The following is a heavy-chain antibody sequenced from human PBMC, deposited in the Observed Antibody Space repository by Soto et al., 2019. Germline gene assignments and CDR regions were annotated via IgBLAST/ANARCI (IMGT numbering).Heavy chain of an antibody. CDR1: GGSISSYY. Sequence: LSLTCTVSGGSISSYYWSWIRQPPGKGLEWIGYIYYSGSTNYNPSLKSRVTISVDTSKNQFSLKLSSVTAADTAVYYCARVSSWYWFDPWGQGTLVTVSS. CDR3: ARVSSWYWFDP. CDR2: IYYSGST. V-gene: IGHV4-59*08. J-gene: IGHJ5*02. D-gene: IGHD6-13*01.